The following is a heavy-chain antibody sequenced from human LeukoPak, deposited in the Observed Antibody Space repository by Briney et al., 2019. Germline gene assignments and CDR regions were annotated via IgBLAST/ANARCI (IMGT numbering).Heavy chain of an antibody. CDR3: ARDLSGYASPFDY. J-gene: IGHJ4*02. CDR1: GYSISSGYD. D-gene: IGHD5-12*01. V-gene: IGHV4-38-2*02. Sequence: SETLSLTCAVSGYSISSGYDWGWGRQPPGKGVEWVGSIYHSGSTYYNPSLKSRVTISVDTSKNQFSLKLTSVTAADTAVYYCARDLSGYASPFDYWGQGTLVTVSS. CDR2: IYHSGST.